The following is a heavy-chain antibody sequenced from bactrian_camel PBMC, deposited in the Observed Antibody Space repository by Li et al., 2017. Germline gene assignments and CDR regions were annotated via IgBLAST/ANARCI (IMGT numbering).Heavy chain of an antibody. CDR2: INSRGGSA. CDR3: ARDRGGPADY. V-gene: IGHV3S40*01. Sequence: DVQLVESGGGLVQPGGSLRLSCAASGFTFSNHDMTWVRQAPGKGLEWVSAINSRGGSAYYADSVKGRFTISRDNAKNTLYLELNSLTTADTAMYYCARDRGGPADYWGQGTQVTVS. D-gene: IGHD1*01. J-gene: IGHJ4*01. CDR1: GFTFSNHD.